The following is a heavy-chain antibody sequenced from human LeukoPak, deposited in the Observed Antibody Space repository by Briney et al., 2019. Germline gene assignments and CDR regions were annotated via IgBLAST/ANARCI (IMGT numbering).Heavy chain of an antibody. Sequence: SETLSLTCAVYGGSFSGYYWSWIRQPPGKGLEWIGEINHSGSTNYNPSLKSRVTISVDTSKNQFSLKLSSVTAADTAVYYCARVMEWLLFSNWFDPWGQGTLVTVSS. V-gene: IGHV4-34*01. CDR3: ARVMEWLLFSNWFDP. CDR2: INHSGST. J-gene: IGHJ5*02. CDR1: GGSFSGYY. D-gene: IGHD3-3*01.